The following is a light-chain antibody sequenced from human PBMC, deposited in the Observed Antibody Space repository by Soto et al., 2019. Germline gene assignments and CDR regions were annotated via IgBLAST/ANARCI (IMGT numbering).Light chain of an antibody. J-gene: IGLJ1*01. CDR2: LGD. CDR3: AAWDDNLSAYV. Sequence: QSVLTQPPSASSTPGQTVTISCSGSTSNVGTFYVYWYQHLPGTAPKLLLYLGDQRASGVSDRFSGSKSGTSASLAINGLRSDDEADYYCAAWDDNLSAYVFGSGTKLTVL. CDR1: TSNVGTFY. V-gene: IGLV1-47*02.